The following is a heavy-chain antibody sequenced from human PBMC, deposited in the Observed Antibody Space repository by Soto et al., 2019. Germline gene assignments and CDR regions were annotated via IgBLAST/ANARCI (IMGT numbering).Heavy chain of an antibody. Sequence: QVRLQQSGPGLVRPSQTLSLTCAISGDSVSSNDAAWNWIRQSPSRGLEWLGRTFYRAKWFFEYAESVVGQLLINPDTSAYQYSLQLSSVTPEDTAVYYCAREVLYWSGRTLFWVNGFDVWGQGTAVAVSS. J-gene: IGHJ3*01. CDR1: GDSVSSNDAA. D-gene: IGHD2-15*01. V-gene: IGHV6-1*01. CDR3: AREVLYWSGRTLFWVNGFDV. CDR2: TFYRAKWFF.